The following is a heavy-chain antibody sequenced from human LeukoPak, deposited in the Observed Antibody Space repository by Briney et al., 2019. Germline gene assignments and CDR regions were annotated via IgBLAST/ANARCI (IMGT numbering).Heavy chain of an antibody. Sequence: AAVTVSCTASGYIFTNYKIHWVRQAPGQGLEGLGIINPNGGGTRYAQTFQGRVTLTRDTSTSTVYMELTSLTSEDTAVYSCARDSTTWSIDYWGQGTLVTVSS. CDR2: INPNGGGT. J-gene: IGHJ4*02. CDR3: ARDSTTWSIDY. V-gene: IGHV1-46*01. CDR1: GYIFTNYK. D-gene: IGHD6-13*01.